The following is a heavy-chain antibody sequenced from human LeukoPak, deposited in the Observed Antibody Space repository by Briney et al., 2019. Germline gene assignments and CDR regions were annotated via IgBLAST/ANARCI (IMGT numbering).Heavy chain of an antibody. CDR3: AMSVEMPPIPSFDF. Sequence: ASVTVSCKTSGYIFTPHHIHWMRQAPGQGLELLGWVSAANNPEYSQKFQGRVVITRDASATTSYLELNSLRSGDTAIYYCAMSVEMPPIPSFDFWGQGTLVTVSS. CDR1: GYIFTPHH. J-gene: IGHJ4*02. D-gene: IGHD5-24*01. V-gene: IGHV1-3*01. CDR2: VSAANNP.